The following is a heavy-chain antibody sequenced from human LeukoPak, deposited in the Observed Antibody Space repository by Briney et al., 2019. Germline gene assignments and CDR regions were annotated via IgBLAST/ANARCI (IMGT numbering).Heavy chain of an antibody. J-gene: IGHJ5*02. CDR3: ARKSKEYCSSTSCYVLGHWFDP. Sequence: SETLSLTCAVYGGSFSGYYWSWIRQPPGKGLEWIGEINHSGSTNYNPSLKSRVTISVDTSKNQFSLKLSSVTAADTAMYYCARKSKEYCSSTSCYVLGHWFDPWGQGTLVTVSS. V-gene: IGHV4-34*01. CDR2: INHSGST. D-gene: IGHD2-2*01. CDR1: GGSFSGYY.